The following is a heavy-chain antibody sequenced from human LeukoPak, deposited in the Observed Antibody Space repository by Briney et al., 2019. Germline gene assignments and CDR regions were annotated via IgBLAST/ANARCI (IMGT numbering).Heavy chain of an antibody. D-gene: IGHD1-26*01. CDR3: ARPTGVLGATAWFDP. CDR1: GGSISSGGYY. V-gene: IGHV4-31*03. CDR2: IYYSGST. J-gene: IGHJ5*02. Sequence: KTSETLSLTCTVSGGSISSGGYYWSWIRQHPGKGLEWIGYIYYSGSTYYNPSLKSRVTISVDTSKNQFSLKLSSVTAADTAVYYCARPTGVLGATAWFDPWGQGTLVTVSS.